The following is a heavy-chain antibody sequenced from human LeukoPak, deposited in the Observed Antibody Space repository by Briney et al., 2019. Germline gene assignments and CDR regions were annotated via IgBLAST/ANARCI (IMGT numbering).Heavy chain of an antibody. CDR1: GYTFTSYG. V-gene: IGHV1-18*01. Sequence: ASVKVSCKASGYTFTSYGINWVRQAPGQGLEWMGWISAYNGNTNYAQKLQGRVTIVTDTSTSTAYMELRSLRSDDTAVYYCAREPPRSFYGSGTHYNGVRDYYYGMDVWGQGTTVTVSS. CDR3: AREPPRSFYGSGTHYNGVRDYYYGMDV. J-gene: IGHJ6*02. CDR2: ISAYNGNT. D-gene: IGHD3-10*01.